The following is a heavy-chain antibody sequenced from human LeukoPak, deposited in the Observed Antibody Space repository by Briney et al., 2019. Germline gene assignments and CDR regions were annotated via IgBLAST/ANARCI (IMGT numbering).Heavy chain of an antibody. CDR3: ARFQATVTTRGYYYYGMDV. J-gene: IGHJ6*02. D-gene: IGHD4-17*01. CDR1: GYSLTSYW. Sequence: GESLQISCQGSGYSLTSYWIGWVRQMPGKGLEWMGIIYPGDSDTRYSPSFQGQVTISADKSISTAYLQWSSLKASDTAMYYCARFQATVTTRGYYYYGMDVWGQGTTVTVSS. CDR2: IYPGDSDT. V-gene: IGHV5-51*01.